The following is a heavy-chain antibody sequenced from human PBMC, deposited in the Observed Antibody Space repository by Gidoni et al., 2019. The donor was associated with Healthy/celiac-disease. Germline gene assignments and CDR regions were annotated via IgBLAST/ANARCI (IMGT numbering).Heavy chain of an antibody. CDR2: ISDDGSNK. D-gene: IGHD6-13*01. V-gene: IGHV3-30*18. Sequence: QVQLVESGGGVVQPGRSLRLSCAASGFTFSSYGMHWVRQAPGKGLEWVAVISDDGSNKYYADSVKGRFTIARDNSKNTLYLQMNSLRAEDTAVYYCAKDRGGHSSRLPGGYWGQGTLVTVSS. J-gene: IGHJ4*02. CDR1: GFTFSSYG. CDR3: AKDRGGHSSRLPGGY.